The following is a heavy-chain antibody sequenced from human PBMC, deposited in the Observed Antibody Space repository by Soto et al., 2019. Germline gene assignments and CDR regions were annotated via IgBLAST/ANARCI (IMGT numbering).Heavy chain of an antibody. D-gene: IGHD3-10*01. CDR1: GFTFSSYS. CDR3: ARDLGSGSPAY. V-gene: IGHV3-48*01. CDR2: TSSSSSTI. Sequence: GGSLRLSCAASGFTFSSYSMNWVRQAPGKGLEWVSYTSSSSSTIYYVDSVKGRFTISSANAKNSLYLQMNSLSAGDTAVYYCARDLGSGSPAYWGQGTLVTVSS. J-gene: IGHJ4*02.